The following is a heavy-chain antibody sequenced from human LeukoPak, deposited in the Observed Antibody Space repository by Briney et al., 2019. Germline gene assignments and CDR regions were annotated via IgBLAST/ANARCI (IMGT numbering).Heavy chain of an antibody. V-gene: IGHV3-21*01. D-gene: IGHD1-1*01. Sequence: PGGSLRLSCVVSGFNFSSYSINWVRQAPGKGLEWVSSISTSGDYIYYADSVKGRFTISRDNAKNSLCLQMNSLRAEDTGVYYCARDVLRGNWNGLDSWGQGTLVTVSS. CDR1: GFNFSSYS. CDR2: ISTSGDYI. J-gene: IGHJ4*02. CDR3: ARDVLRGNWNGLDS.